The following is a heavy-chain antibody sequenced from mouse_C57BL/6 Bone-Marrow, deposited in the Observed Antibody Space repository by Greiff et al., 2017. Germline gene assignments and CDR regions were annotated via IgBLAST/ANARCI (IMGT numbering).Heavy chain of an antibody. CDR2: INPGDGET. D-gene: IGHD1-1*01. Sequence: EVQLQQSGAELVKPGASVKLSCTASGFTFNDYYMHWVKQRPEQGLEWIGSINPGDGETKYTPKFQGKATMTADTSSNTAYLQLSSLTSEDTAVYYCARDCYGGSTVDYWGQGTTLTVSS. J-gene: IGHJ2*01. CDR3: ARDCYGGSTVDY. V-gene: IGHV14-2*01. CDR1: GFTFNDYY.